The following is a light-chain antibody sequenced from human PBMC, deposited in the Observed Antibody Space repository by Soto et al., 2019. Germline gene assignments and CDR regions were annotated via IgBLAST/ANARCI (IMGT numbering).Light chain of an antibody. V-gene: IGKV1-5*03. J-gene: IGKJ1*01. CDR3: QYSNDYCWT. CDR1: QSISIW. CDR2: KTS. Sequence: DIQLTQSPSTLSASVGDRVTITCRASQSISIWLAWYQQKPGKAPNFLIYKTSNLESGVPSRFSGSGSGTEFTLTISSLQPDDFATYYCQYSNDYCWTFGQGTKVEIK.